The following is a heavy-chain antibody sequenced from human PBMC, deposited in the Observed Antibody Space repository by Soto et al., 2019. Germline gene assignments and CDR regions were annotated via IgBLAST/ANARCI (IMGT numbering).Heavy chain of an antibody. CDR1: GFTFRSYA. CDR2: ISSNGGST. D-gene: IGHD5-18*01. V-gene: IGHV3-64D*06. J-gene: IGHJ4*02. CDR3: VKDSLVNSYGSSLPLDY. Sequence: GGSLRLSCSASGFTFRSYAMHWVRQAPGKGLEYVSAISSNGGSTYYADSVKGRFTISRDNSKNTLYLQMSSLRAEDTAVYYCVKDSLVNSYGSSLPLDYWGQGTLVTVSS.